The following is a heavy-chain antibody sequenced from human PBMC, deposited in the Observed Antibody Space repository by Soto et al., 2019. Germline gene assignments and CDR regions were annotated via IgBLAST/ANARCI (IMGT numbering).Heavy chain of an antibody. CDR1: GFTFSSYA. Sequence: EVQLLESGGGLVQPGGSLRLSCAASGFTFSSYAMSWVRQAPGKGLEWVSAISGSGGSTYYADSVKGRFTISRDNSKNTMYLQMNSMRAEATAVYYCSKDPRLGYCSGGSCARVYWGQGTMVTVSS. J-gene: IGHJ4*02. CDR2: ISGSGGST. CDR3: SKDPRLGYCSGGSCARVY. D-gene: IGHD2-15*01. V-gene: IGHV3-23*01.